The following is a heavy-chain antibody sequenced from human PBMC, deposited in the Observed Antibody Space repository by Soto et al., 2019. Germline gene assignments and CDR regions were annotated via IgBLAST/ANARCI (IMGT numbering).Heavy chain of an antibody. D-gene: IGHD2-15*01. Sequence: QVQLVESGGGLVKAGGSLRLSCAASGFKFSDYYMIWIRQAPGKGLEWVAYISSSGTGIYYPDSVKGRFTISRDNAKNSLFLQMSSLRAEDTAVYYCARAYSDAFDIWGQGTMVTVSS. CDR3: ARAYSDAFDI. J-gene: IGHJ3*02. CDR1: GFKFSDYY. V-gene: IGHV3-11*01. CDR2: ISSSGTGI.